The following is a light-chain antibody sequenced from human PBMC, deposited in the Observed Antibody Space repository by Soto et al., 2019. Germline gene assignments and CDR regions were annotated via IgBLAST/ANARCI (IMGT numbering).Light chain of an antibody. CDR1: SSDVGAYNY. Sequence: QSVLTQPASVSGSPGQSITISCTGTSSDVGAYNYVSWYQQYPGKAPRLMIYDVSYRPSGVSNRFSGSKSGNTASLTISGLQTEDEADYYCSSYTGSSPVVFGGGTKLTVL. CDR2: DVS. V-gene: IGLV2-14*01. CDR3: SSYTGSSPVV. J-gene: IGLJ2*01.